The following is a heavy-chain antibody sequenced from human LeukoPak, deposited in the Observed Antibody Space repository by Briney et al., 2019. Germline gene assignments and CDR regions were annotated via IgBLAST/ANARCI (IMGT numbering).Heavy chain of an antibody. CDR2: IIPSFGTV. V-gene: IGHV1-69*01. J-gene: IGHJ4*02. D-gene: IGHD1-26*01. Sequence: SVRVSCKASGTTFRSYAINWVRQAPGQGLEWMGAIIPSFGTVKYAQKFQGRVTMTADESTSTAYMDLNYLRSDDTAVYFCARTVGATLALDYWGQGTLVTVSS. CDR1: GTTFRSYA. CDR3: ARTVGATLALDY.